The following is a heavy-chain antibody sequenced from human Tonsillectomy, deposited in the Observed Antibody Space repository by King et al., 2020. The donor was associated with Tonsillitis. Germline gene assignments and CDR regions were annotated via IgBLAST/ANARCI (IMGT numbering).Heavy chain of an antibody. J-gene: IGHJ4*02. CDR1: GDSFSGSNW. V-gene: IGHV4-4*02. CDR3: ARDSSGWLPFEY. CDR2: IHSGGST. Sequence: QLQESGPGLVQPSGTLSLTCTVSGDSFSGSNWWSWVRQSPEKGLEWIGEIHSGGSTNYNPSFKSRVTMSIDKSKNQFSLRMNSVTAADTAVYYCARDSSGWLPFEYWGQGTLVTVAS. D-gene: IGHD6-19*01.